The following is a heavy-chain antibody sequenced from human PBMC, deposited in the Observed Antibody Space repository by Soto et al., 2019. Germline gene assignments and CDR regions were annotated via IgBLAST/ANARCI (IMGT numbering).Heavy chain of an antibody. V-gene: IGHV1-69*13. CDR1: GGTFSNYA. D-gene: IGHD1-26*01. Sequence: ASVTFSCTASGGTFSNYAISWVRQARGQGLEWMGGIIPIFGTANYAQKFQGRVTITADESTSTAYMELSSLRSEDTAVYYCARVNVGASAMDYWGQGTLVTVS. CDR3: ARVNVGASAMDY. J-gene: IGHJ4*02. CDR2: IIPIFGTA.